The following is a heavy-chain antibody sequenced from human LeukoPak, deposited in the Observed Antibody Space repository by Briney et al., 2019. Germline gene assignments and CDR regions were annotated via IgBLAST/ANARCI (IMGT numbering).Heavy chain of an antibody. J-gene: IGHJ4*02. CDR1: GFTFRNYG. CDR2: IWYDGSNK. Sequence: PGRSLRLSCAASGFTFRNYGMQWVRQAPDKGLEWVAGIWYDGSNKYYADSVKGRFTISRDNSKDTLYLQMNSLRAEDTAVYYCAKDEIGAVAGLLDYWGQGILVTVSS. D-gene: IGHD6-19*01. V-gene: IGHV3-33*06. CDR3: AKDEIGAVAGLLDY.